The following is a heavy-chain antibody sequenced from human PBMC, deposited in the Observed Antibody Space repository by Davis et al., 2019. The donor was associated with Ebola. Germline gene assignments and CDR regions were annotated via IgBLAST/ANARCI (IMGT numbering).Heavy chain of an antibody. CDR3: ARARVRGYNYGLDS. CDR2: IYYSGST. D-gene: IGHD5-18*01. V-gene: IGHV4-59*01. J-gene: IGHJ4*02. Sequence: SETLSLTCTAPGGSISSYYWSWIRQPPGKGLEWIGYIYYSGSTNYNPSLKSRVTISVDTSKNQFSLKLSSVTAADTAVYYCARARVRGYNYGLDSWGQGTLVTVSS. CDR1: GGSISSYY.